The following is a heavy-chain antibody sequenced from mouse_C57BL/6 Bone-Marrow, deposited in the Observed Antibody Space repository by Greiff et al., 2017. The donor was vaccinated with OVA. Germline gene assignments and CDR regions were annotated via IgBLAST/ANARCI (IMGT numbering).Heavy chain of an antibody. CDR3: ARPESRWLGYFDY. Sequence: QVQLQQSGPELVKPGASVKISCKASGYAFSSSWMNWVKQRPGKGLEWIGRIYPGDGDTKYNGKFKGKATLTADKSSSTDYMQLSSLTSEDSAVYFCARPESRWLGYFDYWGQGTTLTVSS. CDR2: IYPGDGDT. CDR1: GYAFSSSW. J-gene: IGHJ2*01. D-gene: IGHD2-3*01. V-gene: IGHV1-82*01.